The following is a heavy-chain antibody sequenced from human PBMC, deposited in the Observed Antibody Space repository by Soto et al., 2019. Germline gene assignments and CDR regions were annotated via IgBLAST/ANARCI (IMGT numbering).Heavy chain of an antibody. V-gene: IGHV4-31*01. CDR3: AREYTYGSNFFDC. CDR1: GGSISSAAYY. Sequence: QVQLQESGPGLVKPSQTLSLSCTVSGGSISSAAYYWSWIRQHPGKGLEWIGYISHSGSTYYTPSLKSPVIISADTSKIEFSQNLTSVTAADTAVYYCAREYTYGSNFFDCWGQGALVTVSS. CDR2: ISHSGST. D-gene: IGHD1-1*01. J-gene: IGHJ4*02.